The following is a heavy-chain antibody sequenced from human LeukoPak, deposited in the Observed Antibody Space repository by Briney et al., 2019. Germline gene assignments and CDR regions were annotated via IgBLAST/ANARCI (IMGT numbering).Heavy chain of an antibody. CDR3: ARPHPPTVTTPYWYFDL. J-gene: IGHJ2*01. Sequence: SETLSLTCAVYGGSFSGYYWSWIRQPSGKGLEWIGEINHSGSTNYNPSLKSRVTISVDTSKNQFSLKLSSVTAADTAVYYCARPHPPTVTTPYWYFDLWGRGTLVTVSS. D-gene: IGHD4-17*01. V-gene: IGHV4-34*01. CDR1: GGSFSGYY. CDR2: INHSGST.